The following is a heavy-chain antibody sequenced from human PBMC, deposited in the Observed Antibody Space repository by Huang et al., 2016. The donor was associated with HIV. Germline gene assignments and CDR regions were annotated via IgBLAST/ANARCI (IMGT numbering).Heavy chain of an antibody. CDR3: ARMLVEYYYYMDV. Sequence: QGQLVQSGAEVKKPGASVKVSCKSSGYAFTSYTIGWVRQAPGQGLEWMGWISVYNGNRNYAQKFQGRVTMTIDTSTDTAYMELRGPRSDDTAVYYCARMLVEYYYYMDVWGKGTTVTVSS. V-gene: IGHV1-18*01. D-gene: IGHD2-8*01. CDR1: GYAFTSYT. CDR2: ISVYNGNR. J-gene: IGHJ6*03.